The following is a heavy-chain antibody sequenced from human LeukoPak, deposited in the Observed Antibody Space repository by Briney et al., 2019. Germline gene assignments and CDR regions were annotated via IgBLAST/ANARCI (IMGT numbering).Heavy chain of an antibody. CDR3: VRDGRNGWHFDY. V-gene: IGHV3-7*01. CDR2: TKGDESEK. D-gene: IGHD6-25*01. CDR1: GFTLSSYW. Sequence: PGGSLRLSCTATGFTLSSYWMSWVRQAPGKGLEWVANTKGDESEKYYLDSVNGRFTISRNNAESSMSLQMNNLRAEDTAVYYCVRDGRNGWHFDYWGQGILVTVSS. J-gene: IGHJ4*02.